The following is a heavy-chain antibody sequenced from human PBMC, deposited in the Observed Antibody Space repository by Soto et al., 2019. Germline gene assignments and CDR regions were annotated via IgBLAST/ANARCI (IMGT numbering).Heavy chain of an antibody. D-gene: IGHD6-13*01. V-gene: IGHV3-21*01. CDR3: AREHWQQIYYYGMDV. CDR1: GFTFSSYS. J-gene: IGHJ6*02. CDR2: ISSSSSYI. Sequence: EVQLVESGGGLVKPGGSLRLSCAASGFTFSSYSMNWVRQAPGKGLEWVSSISSSSSYIYYADSVKGRFTISRDNAKNSLYLQMNSLRAEDTAVYYCAREHWQQIYYYGMDVWGQGTTVTVSS.